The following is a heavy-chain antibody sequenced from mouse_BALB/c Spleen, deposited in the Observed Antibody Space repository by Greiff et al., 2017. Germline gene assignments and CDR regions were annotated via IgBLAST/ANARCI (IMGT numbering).Heavy chain of an antibody. D-gene: IGHD1-1*01. J-gene: IGHJ1*01. CDR1: GYTFSSYW. CDR2: ILPGSGST. CDR3: ARRSSYWYFDG. Sequence: VQRVESGAELMKPGASVKISCKATGYTFSSYWIEWVKQRPGHGLEWIGEILPGSGSTNYNEKFKGKATFTADTSSNTAYMQLSSLTSEDSAVYYCARRSSYWYFDGWGAGTTVTVSS. V-gene: IGHV1-9*01.